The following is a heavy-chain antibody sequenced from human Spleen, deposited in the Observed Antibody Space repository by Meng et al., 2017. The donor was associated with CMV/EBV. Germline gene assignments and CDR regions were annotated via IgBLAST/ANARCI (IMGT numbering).Heavy chain of an antibody. CDR2: IYSSGGRT. CDR3: AKSHGSEDYRPVGD. CDR1: GFTFSNYA. J-gene: IGHJ4*02. Sequence: GEALEISFAASGFTFSNYAMSWVRQAPGKGLEWVSLIYSSGGRTYYADSGKGRFTISRDNSKKAPYLQMNSLRPEDTAVYYCAKSHGSEDYRPVGDWGQGTLVTVSS. V-gene: IGHV3-23*03. D-gene: IGHD3-10*01.